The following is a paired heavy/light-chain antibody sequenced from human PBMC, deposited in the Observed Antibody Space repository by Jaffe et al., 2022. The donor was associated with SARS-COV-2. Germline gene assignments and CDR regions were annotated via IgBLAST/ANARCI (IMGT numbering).Light chain of an antibody. V-gene: IGLV1-44*01. Sequence: QSVLTQPPSASGTPGQRVTISCSGSNSNIGSHNVNWYQQLPGTAPKLLIYSNNQRPSGVPDRLSGSKSGTSASLAISGLQSEDETDYYCAAWDDSLNAWVFGGGTKLTVL. J-gene: IGLJ3*02. CDR1: NSNIGSHN. CDR3: AAWDDSLNAWV. CDR2: SNN.
Heavy chain of an antibody. J-gene: IGHJ4*02. CDR1: GFTFSNAW. Sequence: EVQLVESGGGLVKPGGSLRLSCAASGFTFSNAWMTWVRQAPGKGLEWVGRIQTKAEGGATDYAALVKGRFIISRDDSKNTLYLQMSSLKIEDTAVYYCTTLSGNWPHYWGQGTLVTVSS. D-gene: IGHD6-25*01. CDR3: TTLSGNWPHY. V-gene: IGHV3-15*01. CDR2: IQTKAEGGAT.